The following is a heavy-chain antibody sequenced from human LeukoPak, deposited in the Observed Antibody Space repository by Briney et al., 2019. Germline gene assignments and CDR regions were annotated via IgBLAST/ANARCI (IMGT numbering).Heavy chain of an antibody. CDR3: ARPTLYYYMDV. CDR1: GGSFSSYS. Sequence: SETLSLTCAVYGGSFSSYSWSWIRQSASKGLECIGEISGVGSTTYNPSLKSRVTISVDTSKNQFSLKLSSVTAADTAVYYCARPTLYYYMDVWGKGTTVTISS. J-gene: IGHJ6*03. V-gene: IGHV4-34*01. CDR2: ISGVGST.